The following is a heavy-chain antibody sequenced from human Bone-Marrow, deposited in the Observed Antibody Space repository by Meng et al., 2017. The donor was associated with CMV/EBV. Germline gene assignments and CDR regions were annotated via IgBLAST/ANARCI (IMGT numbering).Heavy chain of an antibody. J-gene: IGHJ6*02. D-gene: IGHD3-3*01. Sequence: GESLKISCAASGFTVSSNYMSWVRQAPGKGLEWVSVIYSGGSTYYADSVKGRFTISRDNSKNTLYLQMNSLRAEDTAVYYCARDPLAYDFWSGDYYYYGMDVWGQGTTVTVSS. V-gene: IGHV3-53*01. CDR3: ARDPLAYDFWSGDYYYYGMDV. CDR2: IYSGGST. CDR1: GFTVSSNY.